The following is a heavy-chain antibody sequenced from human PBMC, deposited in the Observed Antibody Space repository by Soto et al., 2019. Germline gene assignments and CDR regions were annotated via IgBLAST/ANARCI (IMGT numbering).Heavy chain of an antibody. CDR2: ISFDGRSK. CDR1: GVTFSTYV. J-gene: IGHJ6*02. D-gene: IGHD3-10*01. CDR3: DSPATGDYCGSGRAYQYFGVDV. Sequence: GGALRLSCAASGVTFSTYVMHWVRQAPGKGPEWVAVISFDGRSKDYADSVKGRFTISRDNSKNTLYLQMNSLRTEDTAVYYCDSPATGDYCGSGRAYQYFGVDVWGQGGTVTVSS. V-gene: IGHV3-30*03.